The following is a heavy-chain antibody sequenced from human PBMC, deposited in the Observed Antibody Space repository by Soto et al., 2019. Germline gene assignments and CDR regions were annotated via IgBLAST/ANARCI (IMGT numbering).Heavy chain of an antibody. CDR3: ARDGAVTVTTSYFDY. Sequence: QVQLVQSGAEMKKPGSSVKVSCKASGGTFSRNAINWVRQAPGQGLEWMGGIIPLFGTTNYAQNFQGRVTITADESTNTAYMELSSLRSEDTAVYYCARDGAVTVTTSYFDYWGQGTLVSVSS. D-gene: IGHD4-17*01. CDR1: GGTFSRNA. V-gene: IGHV1-69*12. CDR2: IIPLFGTT. J-gene: IGHJ4*02.